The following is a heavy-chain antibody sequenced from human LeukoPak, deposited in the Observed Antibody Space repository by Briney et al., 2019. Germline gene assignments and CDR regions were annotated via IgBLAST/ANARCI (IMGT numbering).Heavy chain of an antibody. V-gene: IGHV4-34*01. CDR1: GGSISSYY. CDR2: INHSGST. D-gene: IGHD5-24*01. Sequence: SETLSLTCTVSGGSISSYYWSWIRQPPGKGLEWIGEINHSGSTNYNPSLKSRVTISVDTSKNQFSLKLSSVTAADTAVYYCARGPGEYTIPSGPEFDYWGQGTLVTVSS. CDR3: ARGPGEYTIPSGPEFDY. J-gene: IGHJ4*02.